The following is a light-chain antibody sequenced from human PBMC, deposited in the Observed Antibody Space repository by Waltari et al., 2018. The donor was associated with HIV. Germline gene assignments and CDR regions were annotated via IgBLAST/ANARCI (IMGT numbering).Light chain of an antibody. J-gene: IGKJ1*01. CDR3: QHYGNSPRT. Sequence: EIVLTQSPGTLSLSPGERATLSCRAGPSVSSSYLAWYQQKPGQAPRLLIYDASSRATGIPDRFSGSGSGTDFTLTISRLEPEDSAVYYCQHYGNSPRTFGQGTKVEIK. V-gene: IGKV3-20*01. CDR1: PSVSSSY. CDR2: DAS.